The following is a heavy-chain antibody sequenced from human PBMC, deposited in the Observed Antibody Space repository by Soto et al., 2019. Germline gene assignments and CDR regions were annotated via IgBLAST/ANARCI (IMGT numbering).Heavy chain of an antibody. CDR2: TYYRPKWYN. J-gene: IGHJ4*02. Sequence: SQTLSLTCAISGDSVSSNSAAWNWIRQSPSRDLEWLGRTYYRPKWYNDYAVSVKSRITINPDTSKNQFSLQLNSVTPEDTAVYYCARETAYSSSWCRSIIEYWGPGTLVTVFS. V-gene: IGHV6-1*01. CDR3: ARETAYSSSWCRSIIEY. D-gene: IGHD6-13*01. CDR1: GDSVSSNSAA.